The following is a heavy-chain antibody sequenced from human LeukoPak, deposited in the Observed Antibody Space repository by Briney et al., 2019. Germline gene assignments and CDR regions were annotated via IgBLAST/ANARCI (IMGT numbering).Heavy chain of an antibody. J-gene: IGHJ3*02. D-gene: IGHD1-14*01. Sequence: RSGGSLRLSCAASGFTFDDYGMSWVRQAPGKGLEWVSGINWNGGSTGYADSVKGRFTISRDNAKNSLYLQMDSLRAEDTAVYYCARDSEPADPEAFDIWAKGQWSPPLQ. V-gene: IGHV3-20*04. CDR1: GFTFDDYG. CDR2: INWNGGST. CDR3: ARDSEPADPEAFDI.